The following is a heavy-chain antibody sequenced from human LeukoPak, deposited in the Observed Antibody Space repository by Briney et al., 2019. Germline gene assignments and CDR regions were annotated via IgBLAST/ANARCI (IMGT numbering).Heavy chain of an antibody. CDR1: GFTFSSYS. V-gene: IGHV3-21*01. CDR3: ARSVTPSYNGAFDY. J-gene: IGHJ4*02. CDR2: ISSSSSYI. Sequence: GGSLRLSCAASGFTFSSYSMNWVRQAPGKGLEWVSSISSSSSYIYYADSVKGRFTIPRDNAKNSLYLQMNSLRAEDTAVYYCARSVTPSYNGAFDYWGQGTLVTVSS. D-gene: IGHD3-16*02.